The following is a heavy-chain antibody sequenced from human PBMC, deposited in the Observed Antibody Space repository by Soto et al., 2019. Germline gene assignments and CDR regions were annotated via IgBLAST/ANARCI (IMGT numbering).Heavy chain of an antibody. D-gene: IGHD1-26*01. CDR1: GFTFSRYW. J-gene: IGHJ4*02. CDR2: INSDGSST. V-gene: IGHV3-74*01. CDR3: TRRGPGTYFDY. Sequence: GGSLRLSCAASGFTFSRYWMHWVRQAPGKGLVWVSRINSDGSSTSYADSVKGRFTISRDNAKNTLYLQMNSLRTEDTAVYYCTRRGPGTYFDYWGKGTLVTGSS.